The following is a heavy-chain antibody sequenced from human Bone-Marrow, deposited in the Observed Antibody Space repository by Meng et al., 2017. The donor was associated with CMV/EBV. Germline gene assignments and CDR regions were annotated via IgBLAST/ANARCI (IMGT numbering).Heavy chain of an antibody. CDR3: AKEGGIVVVPAEIDY. V-gene: IGHV3-23*01. Sequence: GESLKISCAASGFTFSSYAMSWVRQAPGKGLEWVSAISGSGGSTYYADSVKGRFTISRDNSKNTLYLQMNSLRAEDTAVYYCAKEGGIVVVPAEIDYWGQGTLVTVPS. D-gene: IGHD2-2*01. J-gene: IGHJ4*02. CDR1: GFTFSSYA. CDR2: ISGSGGST.